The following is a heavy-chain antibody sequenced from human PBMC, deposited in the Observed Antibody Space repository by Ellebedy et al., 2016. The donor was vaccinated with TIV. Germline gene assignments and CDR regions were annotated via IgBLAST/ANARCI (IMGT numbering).Heavy chain of an antibody. CDR2: IYYSGNT. Sequence: MPSETLSLTCSVSGGSISSSSYFWGWIRQPPGKGLEWIGTIYYSGNTFYNPSLSGRVTISVDTSKTQFSLKLSSVTAADTAVYYCARILRGGSNGDYFDYWGQGTQVTASS. CDR1: GGSISSSSYF. V-gene: IGHV4-39*07. J-gene: IGHJ4*02. D-gene: IGHD3-3*01. CDR3: ARILRGGSNGDYFDY.